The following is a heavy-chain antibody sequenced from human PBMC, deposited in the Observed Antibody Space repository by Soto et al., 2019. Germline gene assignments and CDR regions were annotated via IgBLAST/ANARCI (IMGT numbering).Heavy chain of an antibody. CDR2: IRSRPHNYAT. J-gene: IGHJ4*02. CDR3: TTERDF. V-gene: IGHV3-73*02. Sequence: EVQLVESGGGLVQIGGSLKLSCVTSGLNFSGSAMHWARQASGKGLEWVARIRSRPHNYATTYAASVEGRFTISSDDLKNTVYLQMNGLKTEDTALYYCTTERDFWGRGTLVTVSS. CDR1: GLNFSGSA.